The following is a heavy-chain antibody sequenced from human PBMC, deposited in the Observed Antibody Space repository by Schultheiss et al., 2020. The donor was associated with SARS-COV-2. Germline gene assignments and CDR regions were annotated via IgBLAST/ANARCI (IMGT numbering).Heavy chain of an antibody. CDR2: ISSSSSYI. Sequence: GESLKISCAASGFTFSSYSMNWVRQAPGKGLEWVSSISSSSSYIYYADSVKGRFTISRDNAKNSLYLQMNSLRAGDTAVYYCARGNYYGSGSYPRYYYYYMDVWGKGTTVTVSS. CDR3: ARGNYYGSGSYPRYYYYYMDV. V-gene: IGHV3-21*01. J-gene: IGHJ6*03. D-gene: IGHD3-10*01. CDR1: GFTFSSYS.